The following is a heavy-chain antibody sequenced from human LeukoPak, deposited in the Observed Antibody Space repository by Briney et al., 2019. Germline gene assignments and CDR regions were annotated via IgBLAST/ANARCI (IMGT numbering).Heavy chain of an antibody. CDR2: IYSGGTT. J-gene: IGHJ6*03. V-gene: IGHV3-53*01. D-gene: IGHD1/OR15-1a*01. CDR1: GFTVSSNF. Sequence: PGGSLRLSCAASGFTVSSNFMSWVRQAPGKGLEWVSVIYSGGTTYYADSVKGRFTISRDNSKNTLSLQMNSLRAADTAVYYCARDGYGNNYMDVWGKGTTVTVSS. CDR3: ARDGYGNNYMDV.